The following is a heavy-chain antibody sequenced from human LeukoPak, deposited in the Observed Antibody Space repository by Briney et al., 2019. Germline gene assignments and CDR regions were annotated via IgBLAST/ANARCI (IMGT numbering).Heavy chain of an antibody. J-gene: IGHJ5*02. D-gene: IGHD5-24*01. CDR1: GASINTYY. CDR2: FQYGGST. CDR3: ARGDGNWFDP. Sequence: SETLSLTCTASGASINTYYWSWIRQSPGKGLEWIGYFQYGGSTNYNPSLKSRVTISVDTSKNQFSLTLNSVTAADTAVYYCARGDGNWFDPWGQGTLVTVSS. V-gene: IGHV4-59*01.